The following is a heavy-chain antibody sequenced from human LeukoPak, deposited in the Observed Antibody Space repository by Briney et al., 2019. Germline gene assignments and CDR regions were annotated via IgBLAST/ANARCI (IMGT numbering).Heavy chain of an antibody. V-gene: IGHV1-2*02. Sequence: ASVKVSCKASGYTFTGYYMQWVRQAPGQGLEWMGWINPNSGGTNYAQKFQGRVTMTRDTSISTAYMELSRLRSDDTAVYYCARDIHDFWSGWGPDAFDIWGQGTMVTVSS. J-gene: IGHJ3*02. CDR3: ARDIHDFWSGWGPDAFDI. D-gene: IGHD3-3*01. CDR2: INPNSGGT. CDR1: GYTFTGYY.